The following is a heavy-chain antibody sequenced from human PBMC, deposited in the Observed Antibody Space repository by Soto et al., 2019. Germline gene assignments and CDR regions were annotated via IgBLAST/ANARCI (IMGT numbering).Heavy chain of an antibody. CDR1: GFTFSSYD. CDR2: IGTAGDP. CDR3: ARGQYYYDSSGYYYWFDP. D-gene: IGHD3-22*01. Sequence: PXESLRLSCAASGFTFSSYDMHWVRQATGKGLEWVSAIGTAGDPYYPGSVKGRFTISRENAKNSLYLQMNSLRAGDTAVYYCARGQYYYDSSGYYYWFDPWGQGTLVTVSS. J-gene: IGHJ5*02. V-gene: IGHV3-13*05.